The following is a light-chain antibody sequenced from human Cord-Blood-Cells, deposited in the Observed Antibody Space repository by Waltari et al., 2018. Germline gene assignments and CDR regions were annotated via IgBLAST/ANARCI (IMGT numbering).Light chain of an antibody. CDR1: SSNIGSNY. Sequence: QSVLTQPPSASGTPGQRVTISCSGSSSNIGSNYVYWYQQLPGTAPKPLIYRNNQRPSGVPDRFSGSKAGNTASLTISGLQAEDEADYYCCSYAGSYTLVFGGGTKLTVL. V-gene: IGLV1-47*01. CDR2: RNN. CDR3: CSYAGSYTLV. J-gene: IGLJ3*02.